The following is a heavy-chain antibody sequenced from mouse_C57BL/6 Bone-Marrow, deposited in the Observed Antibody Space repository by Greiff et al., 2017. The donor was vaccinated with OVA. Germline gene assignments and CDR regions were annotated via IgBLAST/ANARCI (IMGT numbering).Heavy chain of an antibody. V-gene: IGHV14-4*01. CDR1: GFNIKDDY. Sequence: VQLKESGAELVRPGASVKLSCTASGFNIKDDYMHWVKQRPEQGLEWIGWIDPENGDTEYASKFQGKATITADTSSNTAYLQLSSLTSEDTAVYYCTTEDYAWFAYWGRGTLVTVSA. CDR2: IDPENGDT. D-gene: IGHD2-4*01. CDR3: TTEDYAWFAY. J-gene: IGHJ3*01.